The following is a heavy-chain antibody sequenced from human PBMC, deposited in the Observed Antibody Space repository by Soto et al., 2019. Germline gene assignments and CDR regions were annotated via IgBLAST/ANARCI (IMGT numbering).Heavy chain of an antibody. CDR2: ITNRGTHT. CDR3: TRAHEVAWFDS. Sequence: PWGPLRLSCTASVFSFSSYTMNWVRQAPGKGLQWVASITNRGTHTYSADSVKGRFTISRDNDKNSLYLQMNNLRAEDTATYYCTRAHEVAWFDSWGLGTLVTVSS. D-gene: IGHD2-15*01. CDR1: VFSFSSYT. J-gene: IGHJ5*01. V-gene: IGHV3-21*06.